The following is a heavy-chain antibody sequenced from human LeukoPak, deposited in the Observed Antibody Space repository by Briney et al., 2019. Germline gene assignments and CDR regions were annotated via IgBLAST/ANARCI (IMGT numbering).Heavy chain of an antibody. V-gene: IGHV1-18*01. Sequence: ASVKVSCKASGYTFTSYGISWVRQAPGQGLEWMGWISAYNGNTNYAQKLQGRVTMTTDTSTSTAYMELRSLSSDDTAVYYCARDQRDMITSPSGGYFDLWGRSTLVTVSS. J-gene: IGHJ2*01. D-gene: IGHD3-16*01. CDR3: ARDQRDMITSPSGGYFDL. CDR2: ISAYNGNT. CDR1: GYTFTSYG.